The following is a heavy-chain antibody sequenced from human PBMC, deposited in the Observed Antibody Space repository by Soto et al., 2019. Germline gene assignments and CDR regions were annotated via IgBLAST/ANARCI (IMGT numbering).Heavy chain of an antibody. CDR1: GYTFTSYA. V-gene: IGHV1-3*01. J-gene: IGHJ4*02. Sequence: QVQLVQSGAEVKKPGASVKVSCKASGYTFTSYALHWVRQAPGQRFEWMGWINAGNGKTAYSQKFQGRVTVTRDTSASTAYMELSSLRSEDTAVYYWARQLTGTTIPFDYWGQGTLVTVSS. CDR2: INAGNGKT. D-gene: IGHD1-20*01. CDR3: ARQLTGTTIPFDY.